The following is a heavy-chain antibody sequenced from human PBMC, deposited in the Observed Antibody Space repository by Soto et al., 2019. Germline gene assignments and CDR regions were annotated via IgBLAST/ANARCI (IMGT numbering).Heavy chain of an antibody. V-gene: IGHV3-21*01. J-gene: IGHJ4*02. CDR3: ARDAFGEPFDY. Sequence: GGSLRLSCAASGFTFSSYSMNWVRQAPGKGLEWVSSISSSSSYIYYADSVKGRFTISRDNAKNSLYLQMNSLRAEDTAVYYCARDAFGEPFDYWGQGTLVTVPQ. CDR2: ISSSSSYI. CDR1: GFTFSSYS. D-gene: IGHD3-10*01.